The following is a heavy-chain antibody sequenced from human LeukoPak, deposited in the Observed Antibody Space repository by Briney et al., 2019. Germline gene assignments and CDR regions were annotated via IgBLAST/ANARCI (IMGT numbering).Heavy chain of an antibody. CDR3: AKEERMADDAFDI. J-gene: IGHJ3*02. D-gene: IGHD5-24*01. V-gene: IGHV4-4*07. CDR2: IYSRGAT. Sequence: SGTLSLTCTVPGGSISSYFWSWIRQPAGKGLEWVGRIYSRGATDYNPSLKRRVTISINTSKNQFSLELSSVTAADTAVYYCAKEERMADDAFDIWGQGAMVTVSS. CDR1: GGSISSYF.